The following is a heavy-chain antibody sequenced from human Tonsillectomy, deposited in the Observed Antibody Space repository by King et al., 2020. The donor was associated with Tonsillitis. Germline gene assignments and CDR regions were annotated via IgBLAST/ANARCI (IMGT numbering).Heavy chain of an antibody. V-gene: IGHV3-23*03. J-gene: IGHJ5*02. CDR2: IYSGGSRT. D-gene: IGHD2/OR15-2a*01. CDR1: GYSFSSYG. CDR3: AKVDYYWFDP. Sequence: EVQLVESGGGLVQPGGSLRLSRAASGYSFSSYGMSWVRQVPGKGLEWVSLIYSGGSRTKYADSVKGRFTISRDNSKNTLYLQMNSLRAEDTAVYYCAKVDYYWFDPWGQGTLVTVSS.